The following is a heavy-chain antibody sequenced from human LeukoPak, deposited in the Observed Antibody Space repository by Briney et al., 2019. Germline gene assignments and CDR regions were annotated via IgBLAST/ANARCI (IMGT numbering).Heavy chain of an antibody. D-gene: IGHD3-3*01. V-gene: IGHV4-30-2*01. Sequence: SQTLSLTCTVSGGSISSGGYYWSWIRQPPGKGLEWIGYIYHSGSTYYNPSLKSRVTISVDRSKNQFSLKLSSVTAADTAVYYCAREGVAKGITIFGVVTDYYYYYMDVWGKGTTVTVSS. CDR1: GGSISSGGYY. J-gene: IGHJ6*03. CDR2: IYHSGST. CDR3: AREGVAKGITIFGVVTDYYYYYMDV.